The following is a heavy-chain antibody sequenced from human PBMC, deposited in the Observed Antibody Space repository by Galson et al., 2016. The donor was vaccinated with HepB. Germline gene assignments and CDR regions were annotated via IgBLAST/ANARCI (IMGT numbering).Heavy chain of an antibody. J-gene: IGHJ6*03. CDR3: ARPNSSGLSYYYYMDV. CDR1: GGSISSGRYY. V-gene: IGHV4-39*01. D-gene: IGHD6-25*01. Sequence: ETLSLTCTVSGGSISSGRYYWGWIRQPPGKGLEWIGSIYYSGTTYYSPSLKSRVTISVDTSKNQFSLKLSSVTAADTAVYYCARPNSSGLSYYYYMDVWGKGTTVTVSS. CDR2: IYYSGTT.